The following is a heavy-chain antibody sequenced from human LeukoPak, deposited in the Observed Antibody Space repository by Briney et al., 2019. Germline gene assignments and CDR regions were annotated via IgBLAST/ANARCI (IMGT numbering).Heavy chain of an antibody. CDR3: AREKWELSTHGKTKLDY. Sequence: SETLSLTCTVSGYSISSGYYWGWIRQPPGKGLEWIGSIYHSGSTYYNPSLKSRVTISVDTSKNQFSLKLSSVTAADTAVYYCAREKWELSTHGKTKLDYWGQGTLVTVSS. CDR1: GYSISSGYY. D-gene: IGHD1-26*01. CDR2: IYHSGST. V-gene: IGHV4-38-2*02. J-gene: IGHJ4*02.